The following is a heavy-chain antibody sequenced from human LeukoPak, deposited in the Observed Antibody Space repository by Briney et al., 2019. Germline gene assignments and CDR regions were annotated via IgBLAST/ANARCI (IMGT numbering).Heavy chain of an antibody. CDR1: GYTFTSYD. Sequence: ASVKVSCKASGYTFTSYDINWVRQATGQGLEWMGWMNPNSGNTGYAQKFQGRVTMTRNTSISTAYMELSSLRSEDTAVYYCARDGSAVAGGPLRYWGQGTLVTVSS. CDR3: ARDGSAVAGGPLRY. CDR2: MNPNSGNT. V-gene: IGHV1-8*01. D-gene: IGHD6-19*01. J-gene: IGHJ4*02.